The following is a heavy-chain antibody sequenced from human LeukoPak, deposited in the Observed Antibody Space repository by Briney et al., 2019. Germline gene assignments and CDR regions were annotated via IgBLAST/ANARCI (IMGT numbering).Heavy chain of an antibody. Sequence: SVKVSCKASGGTFSSYTISWVRQAPGQGLEWMGRIIPILGIANYAQKFQGRVTITADKSTSTAYMELSSLRSEDTAVYYCARDRDTIFESDQNWFDPWGQGTLVTVSS. V-gene: IGHV1-69*04. J-gene: IGHJ5*02. CDR2: IIPILGIA. D-gene: IGHD3-3*01. CDR3: ARDRDTIFESDQNWFDP. CDR1: GGTFSSYT.